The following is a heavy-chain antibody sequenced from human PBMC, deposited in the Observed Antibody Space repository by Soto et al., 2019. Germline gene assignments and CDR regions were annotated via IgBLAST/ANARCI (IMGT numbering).Heavy chain of an antibody. D-gene: IGHD3-22*01. J-gene: IGHJ3*02. CDR3: ARDYYDSSGYYYDDAFDI. Sequence: ASVKVSCKASGYTFTSYGISWVRQAPGQGLEWMRWISAYNGNTNYAQKPQGRVTMTTDTSTSTAYMELRSLRSDDTAVYYCARDYYDSSGYYYDDAFDIWGQGTMVTVSS. CDR1: GYTFTSYG. CDR2: ISAYNGNT. V-gene: IGHV1-18*01.